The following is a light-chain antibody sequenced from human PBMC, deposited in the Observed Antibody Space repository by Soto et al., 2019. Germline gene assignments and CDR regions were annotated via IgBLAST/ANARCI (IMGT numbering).Light chain of an antibody. Sequence: DIQMTQSPSTLSASVGDRVTITCRASQYIHNYLAWYQQKPGEAPKLLIYEAANLESGVPSRFSGSVTGTEFTLTISSLQPDDCATYYCQQSNNYPWTFGQGTRVEI. V-gene: IGKV1-5*03. CDR2: EAA. CDR3: QQSNNYPWT. CDR1: QYIHNY. J-gene: IGKJ1*01.